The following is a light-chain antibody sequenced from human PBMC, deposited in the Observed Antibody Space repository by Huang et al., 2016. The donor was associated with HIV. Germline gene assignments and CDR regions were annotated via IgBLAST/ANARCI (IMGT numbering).Light chain of an antibody. Sequence: IVLTQTPGTLSLSPGERATLSCRARQSVTNSYLAWYQHRPGQAPRLLIYGASSRATGVPDRFSGSGSGTDFTLTIIRLEPEDFGVYYCQQYSDSPFTFGGGTKVEIK. J-gene: IGKJ4*01. CDR2: GAS. CDR1: QSVTNSY. V-gene: IGKV3-20*01. CDR3: QQYSDSPFT.